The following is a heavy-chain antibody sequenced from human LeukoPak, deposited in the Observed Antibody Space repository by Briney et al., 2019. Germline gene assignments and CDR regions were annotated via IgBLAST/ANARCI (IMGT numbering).Heavy chain of an antibody. CDR2: ISYDGSNK. D-gene: IGHD5-12*01. V-gene: IGHV3-30*04. CDR3: ARASWSMVATGYYFDY. Sequence: QPGGSLRLSCAASGFTFSSYAMHWVRRAPGKGLEWVAVISYDGSNKYYADSVKGRFTISRDNSKNTLYLQMNSLRAEDTAVYYCARASWSMVATGYYFDYWGQGTLVTVSS. CDR1: GFTFSSYA. J-gene: IGHJ4*02.